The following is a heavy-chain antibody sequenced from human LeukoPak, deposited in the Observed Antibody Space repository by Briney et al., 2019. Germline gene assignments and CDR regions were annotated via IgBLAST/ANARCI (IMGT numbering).Heavy chain of an antibody. CDR2: ISGSGGST. CDR3: AKDAVLLWFGEFFTYFDY. V-gene: IGHV3-23*01. Sequence: PGGSLRLSRAASGFTFSSYAMSWVRQAPGKGLEWVSAISGSGGSTYYADSVKGRFTISRDNSKNTLYLQMNSLRAEDTAVYYCAKDAVLLWFGEFFTYFDYWGQGTLVTVSS. D-gene: IGHD3-10*01. CDR1: GFTFSSYA. J-gene: IGHJ4*02.